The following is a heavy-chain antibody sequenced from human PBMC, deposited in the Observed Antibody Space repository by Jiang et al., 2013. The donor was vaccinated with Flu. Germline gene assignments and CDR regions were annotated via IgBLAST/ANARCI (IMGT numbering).Heavy chain of an antibody. J-gene: IGHJ6*02. CDR3: ARDTGSGRTYYYYGMDV. V-gene: IGHV1-69*06. Sequence: SGAEVKKPGSSVKVSCKASGGTFSSYAISWVRQAPGQGLEWMGGIIPIFGTANYAQKFQGRVTITADKSTSTAYMELSSLRSEDTAVYYCARDTGSGRTYYYYGMDVWGQGTTVTVSS. CDR1: GGTFSSYA. CDR2: IIPIFGTA. D-gene: IGHD2-15*01.